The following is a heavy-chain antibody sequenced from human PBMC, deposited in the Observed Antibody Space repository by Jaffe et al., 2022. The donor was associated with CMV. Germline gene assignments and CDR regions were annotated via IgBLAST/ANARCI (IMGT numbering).Heavy chain of an antibody. Sequence: EVQLVESGGGLVQPGGSLRLSCAASGFTFSSYWMSWVRQAPGKGLEWVANIKQDGSEKYYVDSVKGRFTISRDNAKNSLYLQMNSLRAEDTAVYYCARYRGTSSGRRYYYYYGMDVWGQGTTVTVSS. D-gene: IGHD6-19*01. CDR2: IKQDGSEK. CDR3: ARYRGTSSGRRYYYYYGMDV. V-gene: IGHV3-7*01. CDR1: GFTFSSYW. J-gene: IGHJ6*02.